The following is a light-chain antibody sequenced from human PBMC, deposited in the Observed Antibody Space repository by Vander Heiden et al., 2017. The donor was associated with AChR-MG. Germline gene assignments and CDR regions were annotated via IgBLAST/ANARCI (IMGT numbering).Light chain of an antibody. V-gene: IGLV1-44*01. CDR2: SIN. Sequence: QPVLTQAPSASGTPGQRVTISCSGSSSNIGSNTVNWYQQLPGTAPKLLIHSINQRPSGVPDRFSGSKSGTSASLAISGLQSEDEADYYCAAWDDSLNGVVFGGGTKLTVL. CDR3: AAWDDSLNGVV. J-gene: IGLJ2*01. CDR1: SSNIGSNT.